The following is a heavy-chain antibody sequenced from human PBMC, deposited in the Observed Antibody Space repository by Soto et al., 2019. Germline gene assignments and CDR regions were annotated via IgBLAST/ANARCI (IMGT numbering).Heavy chain of an antibody. V-gene: IGHV3-23*01. CDR2: ISGSGGST. D-gene: IGHD2-15*01. CDR3: AKDGKDGPDFGDIVGVFDY. CDR1: GFTFSSYA. J-gene: IGHJ4*02. Sequence: GGSLRLSCAASGFTFSSYAMSWVRQAPGKGLEWVSAISGSGGSTYYADSVKGRFTISRDNSKNTLYLQMNSLRAEDTAVYYCAKDGKDGPDFGDIVGVFDYWGQGTLVTVSS.